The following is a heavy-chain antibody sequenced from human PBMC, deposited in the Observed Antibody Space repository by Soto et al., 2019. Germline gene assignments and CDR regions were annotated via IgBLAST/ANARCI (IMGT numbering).Heavy chain of an antibody. CDR1: GYTLTELS. V-gene: IGHV1-24*01. CDR3: ATVPPPFYGSGSYAFDI. J-gene: IGHJ3*02. CDR2: FDPEDGET. D-gene: IGHD3-10*01. Sequence: ASVKVSCKVSGYTLTELSMHWVRQAPGKGLEWMGGFDPEDGETIYAQKFQGRVTMTEDTSTDTAYMELSSLSSEDTAVYYCATVPPPFYGSGSYAFDIWGQGTMVTVSS.